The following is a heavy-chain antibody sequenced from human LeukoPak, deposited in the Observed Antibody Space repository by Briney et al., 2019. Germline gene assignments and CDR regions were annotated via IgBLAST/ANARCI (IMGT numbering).Heavy chain of an antibody. CDR1: GGSISSSNW. CDR3: ARHRAGTYYDILTGRSRGPFDP. CDR2: IYHSGST. D-gene: IGHD3-9*01. Sequence: PSGTLSLTCAVSGGSISSSNWWSWVRQPPGKGLEWIGEIYHSGSTNYNPSLKSRVTISVDKSKIQFSLKLSSVTAADTAVYYCARHRAGTYYDILTGRSRGPFDPWGQGTLVTVSS. J-gene: IGHJ5*02. V-gene: IGHV4-4*02.